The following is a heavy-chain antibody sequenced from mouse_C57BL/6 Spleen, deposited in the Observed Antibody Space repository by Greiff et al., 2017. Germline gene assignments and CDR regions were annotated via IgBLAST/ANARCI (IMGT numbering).Heavy chain of an antibody. Sequence: DVKLVESGGGLVKPGGSLKLSCAASGFTFSDYGMHWVRQAPEKGLEWVAYISSGSSTIYYADTVKGRFTISRDNAKNTLFLQMTSLRSEDTAMYYCARTGYSNPWFAYWGQGTLVTVSA. CDR3: ARTGYSNPWFAY. J-gene: IGHJ3*01. CDR2: ISSGSSTI. D-gene: IGHD2-5*01. CDR1: GFTFSDYG. V-gene: IGHV5-17*01.